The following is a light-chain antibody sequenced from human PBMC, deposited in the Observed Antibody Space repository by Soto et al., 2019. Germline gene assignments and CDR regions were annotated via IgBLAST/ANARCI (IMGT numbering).Light chain of an antibody. CDR2: DAS. V-gene: IGKV3-11*01. CDR3: QQRSNWPPT. Sequence: EIVLTQSAATLSLSPGERATLSCRASQSVSSYLAWYQQKPGQAPRLLIYDASNRATGIPARFSGSGSGTDFTLTISSLEPEDFAVYYCQQRSNWPPTFGPGTKVDXK. CDR1: QSVSSY. J-gene: IGKJ3*01.